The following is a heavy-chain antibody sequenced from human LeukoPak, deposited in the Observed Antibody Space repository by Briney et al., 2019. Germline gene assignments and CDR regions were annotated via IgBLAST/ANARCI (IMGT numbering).Heavy chain of an antibody. CDR2: INPNSGGT. D-gene: IGHD6-13*01. Sequence: ASVKVSCKASGYTFTAYYLYWVRQAPGQGLEWMGRINPNSGGTDYAQKFQGRVTMTRDTSISTAYMELSSLRSDDTAVYCCAIGIAAAGTFEYWGQGTLVTVSS. J-gene: IGHJ4*02. CDR1: GYTFTAYY. V-gene: IGHV1-2*06. CDR3: AIGIAAAGTFEY.